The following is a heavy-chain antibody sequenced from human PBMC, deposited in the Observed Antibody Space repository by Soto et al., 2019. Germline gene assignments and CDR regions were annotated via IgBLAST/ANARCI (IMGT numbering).Heavy chain of an antibody. CDR3: AKVPEDRYNTGSGGMDV. J-gene: IGHJ6*02. Sequence: QVQLVESGGGVVQPGRSLRLSCAASGFTFSSYAMHWVRQAPGKGLEWVAVISYDGSNKYYADSVKGRFTISRDNSKNTLYLQMNSLRAEDTAVYYCAKVPEDRYNTGSGGMDVWGQGTTVIVSS. V-gene: IGHV3-30-3*01. D-gene: IGHD6-19*01. CDR1: GFTFSSYA. CDR2: ISYDGSNK.